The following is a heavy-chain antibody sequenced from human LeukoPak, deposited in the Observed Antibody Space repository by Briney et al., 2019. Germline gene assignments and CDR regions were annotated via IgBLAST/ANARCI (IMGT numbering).Heavy chain of an antibody. V-gene: IGHV1-2*02. D-gene: IGHD1-26*01. Sequence: ASVKVSCKASGYTFTGYYMHWVRQAPGQGLGWMGWINPNSGGTNYAQKFQGRVTMTRDTSISTAYMELSRLRSDDTAVYYCAREPLIVGATAPDAFDIWGQGTMVTVSS. CDR1: GYTFTGYY. CDR2: INPNSGGT. CDR3: AREPLIVGATAPDAFDI. J-gene: IGHJ3*02.